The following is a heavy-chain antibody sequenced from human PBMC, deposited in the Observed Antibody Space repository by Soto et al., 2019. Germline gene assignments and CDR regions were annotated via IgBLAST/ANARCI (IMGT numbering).Heavy chain of an antibody. Sequence: SETLSLTCTVSCGSTSSDNYWSWIRQPPGKGLEWIGHIYYSGNTDYNPSLKSRLAISIDTSKNQFSLKLSSVTAADTAVYFCAREGGESSDGLYYFDSWGQGSLVTVSS. D-gene: IGHD3-16*01. CDR1: CGSTSSDNY. CDR2: IYYSGNT. J-gene: IGHJ4*02. CDR3: AREGGESSDGLYYFDS. V-gene: IGHV4-30-4*01.